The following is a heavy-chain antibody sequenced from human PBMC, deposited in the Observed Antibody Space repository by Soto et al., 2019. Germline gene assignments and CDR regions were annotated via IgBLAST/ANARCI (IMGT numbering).Heavy chain of an antibody. J-gene: IGHJ4*02. CDR3: ASDTAAAGTFDY. V-gene: IGHV1-18*01. Sequence: QVQLVQSGAEVKKPGASVKVSCKASGYTFTSYGISWARQAPGQGLEWMGWISAYNGNTNYAQKPQGRVTMTTAASKSTAYMELGSLRSDDTAVYYCASDTAAAGTFDYWGQGTLVTVSS. CDR2: ISAYNGNT. D-gene: IGHD6-13*01. CDR1: GYTFTSYG.